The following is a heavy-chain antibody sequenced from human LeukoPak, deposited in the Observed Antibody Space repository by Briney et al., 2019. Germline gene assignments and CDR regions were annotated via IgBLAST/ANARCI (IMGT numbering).Heavy chain of an antibody. D-gene: IGHD3-10*01. CDR3: ATGPHYYGSGGFDY. CDR2: IIPIFGTA. V-gene: IGHV1-69*01. Sequence: GSSVKVSCKASGGTFSSYAISWVRQAPGQGLEWMGGIIPIFGTANYAQKFQGRVTITADESTSTAYMELSSLRSEDTAVYYCATGPHYYGSGGFDYWGQGTLVTVSS. J-gene: IGHJ4*02. CDR1: GGTFSSYA.